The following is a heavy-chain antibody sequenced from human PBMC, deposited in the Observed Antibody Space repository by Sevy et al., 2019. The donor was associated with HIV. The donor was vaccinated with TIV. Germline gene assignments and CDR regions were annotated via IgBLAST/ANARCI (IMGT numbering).Heavy chain of an antibody. V-gene: IGHV5-51*01. D-gene: IGHD2-2*01. Sequence: GGSLRLSCKGSGYSFTSYWIGWVRQMPGKGLEWMGIIYPGDSDTRYSPSFQGQVTISADKSISTAYLQWSSLKASDTAMYYCAIAGYCSSTSCPSAAWFDPWGQGTLVTVSS. CDR2: IYPGDSDT. CDR1: GYSFTSYW. J-gene: IGHJ5*02. CDR3: AIAGYCSSTSCPSAAWFDP.